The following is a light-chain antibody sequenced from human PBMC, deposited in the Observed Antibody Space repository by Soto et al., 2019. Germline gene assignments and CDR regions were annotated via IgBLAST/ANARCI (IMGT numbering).Light chain of an antibody. J-gene: IGKJ1*01. CDR2: AAS. CDR3: QQCGSSPWT. V-gene: IGKV3-20*01. CDR1: QSVSSGY. Sequence: EIVLTQSPGTLSLSPGERATLSCRASQSVSSGYLAWYQQKPGQAPRLLIYAASSRATGIPDRFSGGGSGTDFTLTISRLEPEDFAVYYCQQCGSSPWTFGQGTKVDIK.